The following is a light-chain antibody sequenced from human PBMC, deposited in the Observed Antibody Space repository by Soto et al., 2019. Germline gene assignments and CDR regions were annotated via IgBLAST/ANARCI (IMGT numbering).Light chain of an antibody. V-gene: IGKV3-20*01. Sequence: EIVLTQSPGTLSLSPGERATLSCRASQSVSSNYLAWYQQKPGQAPRLLIYGISTRATGIPDRFSGSGSGTDFTLTISRLELEDFAVYYCQQYGSYPLTFGGGTKVEIK. J-gene: IGKJ4*01. CDR3: QQYGSYPLT. CDR1: QSVSSNY. CDR2: GIS.